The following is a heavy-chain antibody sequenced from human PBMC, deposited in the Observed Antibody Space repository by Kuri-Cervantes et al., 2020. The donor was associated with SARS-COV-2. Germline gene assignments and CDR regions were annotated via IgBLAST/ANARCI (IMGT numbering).Heavy chain of an antibody. J-gene: IGHJ4*02. CDR3: ARDYIAARPGLDY. CDR2: IWYDGSNK. V-gene: IGHV3-33*01. CDR1: GFTFSSYG. Sequence: GESLKISCAASGFTFSSYGMHWVRQAPGKGLEWVAVIWYDGSNKYYADSVKGRFTISRDNSKNTLYLQMNSLGAEDTAVYYCARDYIAARPGLDYWGQGTLVTVSS. D-gene: IGHD6-6*01.